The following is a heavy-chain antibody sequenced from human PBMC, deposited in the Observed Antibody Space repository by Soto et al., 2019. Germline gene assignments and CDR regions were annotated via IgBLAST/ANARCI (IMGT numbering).Heavy chain of an antibody. V-gene: IGHV4-34*01. CDR3: ARGWYSSSWYVY. J-gene: IGHJ4*02. Sequence: TLPVTKGVSGGISRPYYRLVFRLPLGKGKEWIGEINHSGSTNYNPSLKSRVTISVDTSKNQFSLQLSSVTAADTAVYYCARGWYSSSWYVYWGQGTLLT. D-gene: IGHD6-13*01. CDR1: GGISRPYY. CDR2: INHSGST.